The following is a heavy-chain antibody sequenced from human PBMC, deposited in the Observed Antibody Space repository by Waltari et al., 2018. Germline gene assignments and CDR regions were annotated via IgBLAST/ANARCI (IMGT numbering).Heavy chain of an antibody. Sequence: QVQLQQSAPGLVKPSQTLSLTCPISGDSVPSDSAAWHWIRQSPSRGLEWLGRTYYRSKWFNDYAVAATRRITTNTDTSQNQCSLQLNSVTPEDTAVYDCARDRGLRDGNDYLVAFDIWGQGTMVTVSS. CDR3: ARDRGLRDGNDYLVAFDI. J-gene: IGHJ3*02. V-gene: IGHV6-1*01. D-gene: IGHD1-1*01. CDR1: GDSVPSDSAA. CDR2: TYYRSKWFN.